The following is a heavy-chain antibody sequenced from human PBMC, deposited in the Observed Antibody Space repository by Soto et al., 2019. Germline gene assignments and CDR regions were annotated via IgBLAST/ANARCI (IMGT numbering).Heavy chain of an antibody. D-gene: IGHD3-10*01. CDR1: GGSISSSSYY. CDR3: ARQGFGATHGLVVV. Sequence: PSETLSLTCTVSGGSISSSSYYWGWIRQPPGKGLEWIGSIYYSGSTYYNPSLKSRVTISVDTSKNQFPLKLTSVTVADTALYYCARQGFGATHGLVVVWGPGTTVTVSS. J-gene: IGHJ6*02. CDR2: IYYSGST. V-gene: IGHV4-39*01.